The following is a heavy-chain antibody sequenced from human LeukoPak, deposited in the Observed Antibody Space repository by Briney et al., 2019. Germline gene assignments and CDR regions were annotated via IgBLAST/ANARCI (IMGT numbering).Heavy chain of an antibody. J-gene: IGHJ5*02. V-gene: IGHV3-48*01. D-gene: IGHD4-11*01. CDR1: GFTFSTYS. CDR3: ARVLPYDYINRSDR. CDR2: ISSSTSTI. Sequence: GGSLRLSCAASGFTFSTYSMNWVRQAPGKGLERVSYISSSTSTIYYADSVKGRFTISRDNAKNSLYLQMNSLRAEDTAVYYCARVLPYDYINRSDRWGQGTLVTVSS.